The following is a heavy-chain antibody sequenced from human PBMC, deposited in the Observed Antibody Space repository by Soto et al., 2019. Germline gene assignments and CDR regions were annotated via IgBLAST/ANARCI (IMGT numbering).Heavy chain of an antibody. CDR1: GGTFSGYA. CDR3: ARGGNGSYYQYFQH. CDR2: IIPIFGTA. D-gene: IGHD1-26*01. V-gene: IGHV1-69*06. J-gene: IGHJ1*01. Sequence: SVKVSCKASGGTFSGYAISWVRRAPGQGLEWMGGIIPIFGTANYAQKFQGRVTITADKSTSTAYMELSSLRSEDTAVYYCARGGNGSYYQYFQHWGQGTLVTVSS.